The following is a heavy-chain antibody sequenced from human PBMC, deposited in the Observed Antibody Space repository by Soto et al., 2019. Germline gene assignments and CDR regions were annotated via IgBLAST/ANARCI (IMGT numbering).Heavy chain of an antibody. J-gene: IGHJ5*02. CDR3: AKHPSYYDFWSGPGGWFDP. CDR2: ISGSGEKT. Sequence: GALRLSCAATGLAFSSFAMSWVRQAPGKGLEWVSSISGSGEKTYYADSVKGRFTISRDSSKNTLYLQLNSLRAEDTALYYCAKHPSYYDFWSGPGGWFDPWGQGTLVTVSS. CDR1: GLAFSSFA. D-gene: IGHD3-3*01. V-gene: IGHV3-23*01.